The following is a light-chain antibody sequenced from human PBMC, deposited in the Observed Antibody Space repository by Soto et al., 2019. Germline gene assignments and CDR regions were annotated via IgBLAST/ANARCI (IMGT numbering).Light chain of an antibody. V-gene: IGKV3-20*01. CDR3: QQYSDSPYT. Sequence: EIVVTQSPGTLSSSPGDRATLSCRASQTISSNHLAWYQQKPGQVPRLLVFGASSRAAGIPDRFSGGGSGTDFTLSISSLEPEDFAVYYCQQYSDSPYTFGQGTKVEIK. J-gene: IGKJ2*01. CDR2: GAS. CDR1: QTISSNH.